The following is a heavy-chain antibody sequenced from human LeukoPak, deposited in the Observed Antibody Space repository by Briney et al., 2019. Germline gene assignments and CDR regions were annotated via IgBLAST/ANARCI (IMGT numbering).Heavy chain of an antibody. D-gene: IGHD6-19*01. Sequence: SETLSLTCAVSGGAISSSGYFWSWIRQHPGKGPEWIGYIYHSRSAYYNPSLKSRVILSVDTSKNQFSLKLSSVTAADTAVYYCASNRITVAKFDYWGQGTLVTVSS. CDR3: ASNRITVAKFDY. J-gene: IGHJ4*02. CDR2: IYHSRSA. CDR1: GGAISSSGYF. V-gene: IGHV4-31*11.